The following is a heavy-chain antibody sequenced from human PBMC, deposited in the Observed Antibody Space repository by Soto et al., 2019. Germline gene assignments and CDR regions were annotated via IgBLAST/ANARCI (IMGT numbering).Heavy chain of an antibody. CDR2: IWYDGSNK. V-gene: IGHV3-33*01. J-gene: IGHJ3*02. CDR1: GFTFSSYG. D-gene: IGHD3-10*01. CDR3: ARAVRGREAFDI. Sequence: GGSLRLSCAASGFTFSSYGMHWVRQAPGKGLEWVAVIWYDGSNKYYADSVKGRFTISRDNSKNTLYLQMNSLRAEDTAVYYCARAVRGREAFDIWGQGTMVT.